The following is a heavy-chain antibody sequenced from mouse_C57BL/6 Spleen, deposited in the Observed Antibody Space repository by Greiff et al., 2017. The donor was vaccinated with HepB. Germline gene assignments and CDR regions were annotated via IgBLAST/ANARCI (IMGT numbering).Heavy chain of an antibody. J-gene: IGHJ3*01. CDR2: ISDGGSYT. CDR1: GFTFSSYA. D-gene: IGHD3-2*02. V-gene: IGHV5-4*01. Sequence: EVQGVESGGGLVKPGGSLKLSCAASGFTFSSYAMSWVRQTPEKRLEWVATISDGGSYTYYPDNVKGRFTISRDNAKNNLYLQRSHLKSEDTAMYYCARDRRSSGYATFAYWGQGTLVTVSA. CDR3: ARDRRSSGYATFAY.